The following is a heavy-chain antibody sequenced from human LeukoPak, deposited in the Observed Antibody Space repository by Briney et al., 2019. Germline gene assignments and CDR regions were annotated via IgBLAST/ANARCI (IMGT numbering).Heavy chain of an antibody. J-gene: IGHJ4*02. V-gene: IGHV3-23*01. Sequence: GGSLRLSCAASGFTFSSYAMSWVRQAPGKGLEWVSAISGSGGSTYYANSVKGRFTISRDNSKNTLYLQMNSLRAEDTAVYYCARRDRSFYYSDYWGQGTLVTVSS. CDR2: ISGSGGST. CDR3: ARRDRSFYYSDY. D-gene: IGHD3-22*01. CDR1: GFTFSSYA.